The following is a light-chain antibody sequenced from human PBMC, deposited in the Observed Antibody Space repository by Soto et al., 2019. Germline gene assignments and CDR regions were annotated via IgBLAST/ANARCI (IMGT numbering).Light chain of an antibody. CDR3: SSYTSSITLVV. V-gene: IGLV2-14*01. J-gene: IGLJ2*01. CDR2: DVT. CDR1: SSDVGCYNY. Sequence: QSALNQPASVSGSPGQSITISCTGTSSDVGCYNYVSWYQKHPGKAPKLMIYDVTNRPSWVSNRFSGSKSGNTASLTISGLQAEDEADYYCSSYTSSITLVVFGCGTKLNVL.